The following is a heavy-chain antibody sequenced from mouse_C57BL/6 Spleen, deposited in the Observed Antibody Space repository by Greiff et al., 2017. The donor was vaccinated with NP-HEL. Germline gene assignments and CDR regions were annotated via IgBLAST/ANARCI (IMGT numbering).Heavy chain of an antibody. CDR3: ARERLPYAMDY. D-gene: IGHD2-2*01. Sequence: EVKLMESGPGLVKPSQSLSLTCSVTGYSITSGYYWNWIRQFPGNKLEWMGYISYDGSNNYNPSLKNRISITRDTSKNQFFLKLNSVTTEDTATYYCARERLPYAMDYWGQGTSVTVSS. J-gene: IGHJ4*01. CDR2: ISYDGSN. CDR1: GYSITSGYY. V-gene: IGHV3-6*01.